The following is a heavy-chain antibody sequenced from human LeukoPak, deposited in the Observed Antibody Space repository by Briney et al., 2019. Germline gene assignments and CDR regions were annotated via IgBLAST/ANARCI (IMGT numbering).Heavy chain of an antibody. V-gene: IGHV3-23*01. D-gene: IGHD5-12*01. CDR3: AQDRAWIEFYF. J-gene: IGHJ4*02. Sequence: GGSLRLSCAASGFTFSTNAMTWVRQAPGKGLEWVSAISGSGRSTYHAESVKGRLTISRDNSKNTMYLQMNSLRAEDTAVYYCAQDRAWIEFYFWGQGTLVTVSS. CDR1: GFTFSTNA. CDR2: ISGSGRST.